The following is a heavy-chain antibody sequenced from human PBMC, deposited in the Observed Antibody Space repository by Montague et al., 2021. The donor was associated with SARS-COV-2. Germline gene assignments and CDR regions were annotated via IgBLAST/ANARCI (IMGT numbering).Heavy chain of an antibody. Sequence: SETLSLTCGVYGGSFGDDHWSWIRQPPGKGLEWIGDIKQSGSTNYNPSLKSRVTISVDTSRNQFSLKLTSVTAADTAVYYCASLEKLGYCSGDSCAGRASLWGQGTLVTVSS. CDR2: IKQSGST. J-gene: IGHJ4*02. CDR3: ASLEKLGYCSGDSCAGRASL. D-gene: IGHD2-15*01. CDR1: GGSFGDDH. V-gene: IGHV4-34*01.